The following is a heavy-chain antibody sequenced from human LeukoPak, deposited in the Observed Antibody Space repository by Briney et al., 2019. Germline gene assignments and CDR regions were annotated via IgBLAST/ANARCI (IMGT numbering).Heavy chain of an antibody. CDR1: GFIFDDYA. J-gene: IGHJ4*02. CDR2: ISWNSGNI. CDR3: TKVIGALGDEGFDY. V-gene: IGHV3-9*03. D-gene: IGHD3-10*01. Sequence: GGSLRLSCAASGFIFDDYAMHWVRQAPGKGLEWVSGISWNSGNIGYADSVKGRFAISRDNAKNSLYLQMNSLRAEDMALYYWTKVIGALGDEGFDYWGQGTLVTVSS.